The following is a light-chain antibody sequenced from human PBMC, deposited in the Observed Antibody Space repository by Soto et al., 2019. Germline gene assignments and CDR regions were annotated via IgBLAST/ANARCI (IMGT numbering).Light chain of an antibody. J-gene: IGKJ3*01. CDR2: AAS. V-gene: IGKV1-39*01. CDR1: QSISSY. CDR3: QQSYSTSPFT. Sequence: DIQMTQSPSSLPASVGDRVTITCRASQSISSYLNWYQQKPGKAPKLLIYAASSLQSGVPSRFSGSGSGTDFTLTISSLQPEDFATYYCQQSYSTSPFTFGPGTKVDIK.